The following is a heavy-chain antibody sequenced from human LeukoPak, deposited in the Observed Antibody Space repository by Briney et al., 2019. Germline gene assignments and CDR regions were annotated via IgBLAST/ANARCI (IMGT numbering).Heavy chain of an antibody. CDR3: ARPYGSGSYYRNWFDP. Sequence: ASVKVSCKASGYTFTGYYMHWVRPAPGQGREWMGWVNPNSGGTNYAQKLQGRVTMPRDTSISTAYMELSRLRSDETAVYYCARPYGSGSYYRNWFDPWGQGTLVTVSS. J-gene: IGHJ5*02. CDR1: GYTFTGYY. V-gene: IGHV1-2*02. D-gene: IGHD3-10*01. CDR2: VNPNSGGT.